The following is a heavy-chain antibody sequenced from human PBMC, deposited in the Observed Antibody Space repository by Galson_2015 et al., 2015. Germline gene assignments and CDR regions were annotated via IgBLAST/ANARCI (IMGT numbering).Heavy chain of an antibody. Sequence: SVKVSCKASGYTFTSYAMNWVRQAPGQGLEWMGWINTNTGNPTYAQGFTGRFVFSLDTSVSTAYLQISSLKAEDTAVYYCAREYSNYGSYYSDYWGQGTLVTVSS. V-gene: IGHV7-4-1*02. J-gene: IGHJ4*02. CDR1: GYTFTSYA. D-gene: IGHD4-11*01. CDR2: INTNTGNP. CDR3: AREYSNYGSYYSDY.